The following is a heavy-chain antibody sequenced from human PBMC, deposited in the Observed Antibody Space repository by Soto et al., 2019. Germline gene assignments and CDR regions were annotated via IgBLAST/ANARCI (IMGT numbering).Heavy chain of an antibody. CDR1: GFNFTYNA. J-gene: IGHJ2*01. CDR3: ARDWLRRDDILTTSWNFNL. V-gene: IGHV3-30*04. CDR2: ISFNGRKK. D-gene: IGHD3-9*01. Sequence: QEQLVESGGGVVRPGKSLSLSCEASGFNFTYNAMHWVRQAPGKGLEWAAVISFNGRKKFYARSVKRRFTISRDNSKNTLYLQINNLRPGDTAVYYCARDWLRRDDILTTSWNFNLWGQGTLVT.